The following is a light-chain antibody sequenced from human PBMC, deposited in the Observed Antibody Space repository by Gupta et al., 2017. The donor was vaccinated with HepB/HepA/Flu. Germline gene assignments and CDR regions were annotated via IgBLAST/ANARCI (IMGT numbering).Light chain of an antibody. J-gene: IGKJ2*01. CDR3: QQYGSTPYT. CDR2: GAS. V-gene: IGKV3-20*01. CDR1: QSVTRSY. Sequence: EIVLTQSPGTLPLSPGESATLSCRASQSVTRSYLAWFQQKPGQAPRLLIYGASSRATGIPDRFSGSGSGTDFTLTISRLEPEDFAVYYCQQYGSTPYTFGQGTKLENK.